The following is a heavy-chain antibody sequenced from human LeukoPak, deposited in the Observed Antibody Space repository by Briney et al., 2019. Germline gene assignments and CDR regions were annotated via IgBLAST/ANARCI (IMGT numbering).Heavy chain of an antibody. J-gene: IGHJ4*02. CDR3: ARSRRTAMGRDY. CDR2: IYYSGGT. Sequence: PSETLSLTCTVSGGSISSSSYYWGWIRQPPGKGLEWIGSIYYSGGTYYNPSLKSRVTISVDTSKNQFSLKLSAVTAADTAVYYCARSRRTAMGRDYWGQGTLVTVSS. V-gene: IGHV4-39*01. CDR1: GGSISSSSYY. D-gene: IGHD5-18*01.